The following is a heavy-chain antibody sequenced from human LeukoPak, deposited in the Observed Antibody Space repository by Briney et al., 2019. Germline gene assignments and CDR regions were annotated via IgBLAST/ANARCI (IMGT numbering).Heavy chain of an antibody. D-gene: IGHD3-10*01. CDR3: ASPPYGSGSYYNGGGGYYYYGMDV. CDR1: GGTFSSYA. V-gene: IGHV1-69*04. CDR2: IIPILGIA. J-gene: IGHJ6*02. Sequence: SVKVSCKASGGTFSSYAISWVRQAPGQGLEWMGRIIPILGIANYAQKFQGRVTITADKSTSTAYMELSSLRSEDTAVYYCASPPYGSGSYYNGGGGYYYYGMDVWGQGTTVTVSS.